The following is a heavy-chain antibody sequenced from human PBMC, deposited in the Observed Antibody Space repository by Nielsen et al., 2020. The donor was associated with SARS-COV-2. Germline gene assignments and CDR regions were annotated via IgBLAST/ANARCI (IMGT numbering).Heavy chain of an antibody. CDR1: GFTFDDYA. V-gene: IGHV3-9*01. D-gene: IGHD1-1*01. Sequence: SLKISCAASGFTFDDYAMHWVRQAPGKSLEWVSGISWNSGSIGYADSVKGRFTISRDNAKNSLYLQMNSLRAEDTALYYCAKDTGSGMDVWGQGTTVTVSS. J-gene: IGHJ6*02. CDR3: AKDTGSGMDV. CDR2: ISWNSGSI.